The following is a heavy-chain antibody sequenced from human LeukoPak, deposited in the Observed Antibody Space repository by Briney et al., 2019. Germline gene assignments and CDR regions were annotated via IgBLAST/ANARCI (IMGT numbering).Heavy chain of an antibody. D-gene: IGHD3/OR15-3a*01. CDR1: GGSFSGYY. CDR3: ARAGNFWTGYYYYIDV. Sequence: SETLSLTCAVYGGSFSGYYWSWIRQPPGKGLEWIGEINHSGSTNYNPSLKNRVTISVDTSKNQFSLKLSSVTAADTAVYYCARAGNFWTGYYYYIDVWGKGTTVTVSS. V-gene: IGHV4-34*01. J-gene: IGHJ6*03. CDR2: INHSGST.